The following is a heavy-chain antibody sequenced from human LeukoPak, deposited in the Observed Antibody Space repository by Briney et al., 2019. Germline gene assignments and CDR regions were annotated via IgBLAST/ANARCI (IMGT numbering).Heavy chain of an antibody. V-gene: IGHV4-61*02. J-gene: IGHJ2*01. Sequence: SETLSLTCTVSGGSISSGSYYWSWIRQPAGKGLEWIGRIYTSGSTNYNPSLKSRVTILVDTSKNQFSLKLSSVTAADTAVYYCARALVDYYDSSGYYHPDWYFDLWGRGTLVTVSS. CDR3: ARALVDYYDSSGYYHPDWYFDL. CDR2: IYTSGST. D-gene: IGHD3-22*01. CDR1: GGSISSGSYY.